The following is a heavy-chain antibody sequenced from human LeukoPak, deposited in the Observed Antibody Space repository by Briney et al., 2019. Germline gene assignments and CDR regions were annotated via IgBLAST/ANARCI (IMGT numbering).Heavy chain of an antibody. CDR2: LYTSGST. CDR1: GDSISSYY. D-gene: IGHD3-9*01. J-gene: IGHJ3*02. V-gene: IGHV4-4*07. CDR3: ARAGYDTATGYCGAFDI. Sequence: SETLSLTCTVSGDSISSYYWSWIRQPAGKGLEWIGRLYTSGSTNYNPSLKSRVTMSVDTSKNQFSLKLNSVTAADTAVYYCARAGYDTATGYCGAFDIWGQGTMVTVSS.